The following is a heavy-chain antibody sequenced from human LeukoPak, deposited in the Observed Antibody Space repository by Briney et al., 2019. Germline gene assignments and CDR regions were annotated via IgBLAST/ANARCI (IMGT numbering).Heavy chain of an antibody. D-gene: IGHD6-19*01. J-gene: IGHJ4*02. CDR3: ARSKSYSSGWTDFDC. Sequence: GGPLRLSCAASGLTFSNYAMTWVRQAPGKGLEGVSIISDSGGSTYYADSVKGRFTISRENAKNSLYLQMDNLRAEDTAVYYCARSKSYSSGWTDFDCWGQGTLVTVSS. V-gene: IGHV3-23*01. CDR2: ISDSGGST. CDR1: GLTFSNYA.